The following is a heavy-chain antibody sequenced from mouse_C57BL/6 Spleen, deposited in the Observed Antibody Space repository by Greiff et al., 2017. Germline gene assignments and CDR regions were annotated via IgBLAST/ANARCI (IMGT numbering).Heavy chain of an antibody. Sequence: VKLLESGPGLVPPSQSLSITCTVSGFSLTSYGVHWVRQSPGKGLEWLGVIWGGGSTDYNAAFISRLSISKDNSKSQVFLKMNSLQADDTAIYYCARNCDGGDYAMDDWGKGTSVTVSS. CDR2: IWGGGST. V-gene: IGHV2-2*01. J-gene: IGHJ4*01. D-gene: IGHD2-3*01. CDR1: GFSLTSYG. CDR3: ARNCDGGDYAMDD.